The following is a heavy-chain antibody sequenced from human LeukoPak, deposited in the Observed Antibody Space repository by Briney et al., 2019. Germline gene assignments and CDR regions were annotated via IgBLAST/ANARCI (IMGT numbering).Heavy chain of an antibody. Sequence: GGSLRLSCAASGFTFNNAWMSWVRQAPGKELEWVGRIKTKTDGGTTDYAAPVKGRFTISRDDSKTTLYLQMNSLRAEDTAVYYCAKEREWGIQLSYYYMDVWGKGTTVTVSS. V-gene: IGHV3-15*01. CDR1: GFTFNNAW. D-gene: IGHD5-18*01. CDR2: IKTKTDGGTT. CDR3: AKEREWGIQLSYYYMDV. J-gene: IGHJ6*03.